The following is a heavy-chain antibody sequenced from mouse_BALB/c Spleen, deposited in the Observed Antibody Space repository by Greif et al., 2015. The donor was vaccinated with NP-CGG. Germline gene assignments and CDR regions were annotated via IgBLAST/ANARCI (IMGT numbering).Heavy chain of an antibody. CDR3: TRDAMDY. J-gene: IGHJ4*01. Sequence: QVQLQQSGPELVKPGASVRIPCKASGYTFTSYYIHWVRQRPGQGLEWIGWIFPGNVNTKYNEKFKGKATLTADKSSSXAYMQLSSLTSGDSAVYFCTRDAMDYWGQGTSVTFSS. CDR1: GYTFTSYY. CDR2: IFPGNVNT. V-gene: IGHV1S56*01.